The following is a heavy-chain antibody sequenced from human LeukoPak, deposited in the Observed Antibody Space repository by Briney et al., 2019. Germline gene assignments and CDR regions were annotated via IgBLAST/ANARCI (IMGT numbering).Heavy chain of an antibody. CDR3: ARAAYCSSTSCYLGAVNYYYYMDV. Sequence: SETLSLTCAVYGGSFSSYYWSWIRQPPGKGLEWIGYIYYSGSTNYNPSLKSRVTISVDTSKNQFSLKLSSVTAADTAVYYCARAAYCSSTSCYLGAVNYYYYMDVWGKGTTVTVSS. CDR2: IYYSGST. J-gene: IGHJ6*03. V-gene: IGHV4-59*01. D-gene: IGHD2-2*01. CDR1: GGSFSSYY.